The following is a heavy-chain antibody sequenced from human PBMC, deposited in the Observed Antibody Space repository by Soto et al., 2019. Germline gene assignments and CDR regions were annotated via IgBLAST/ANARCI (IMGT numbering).Heavy chain of an antibody. CDR1: GYSFTSYW. V-gene: IGHV5-51*01. J-gene: IGHJ6*02. CDR2: IYPGDSDT. Sequence: PGESLKISCKGSGYSFTSYWIGLVRQMPGKGLEWMGIIYPGDSDTRYSPSLQGQVTISADKSISTAYLQWSSLKASDTAMYYCARGMYYYDSSGYYHPYYYGMDVWGQGTTVTVSS. D-gene: IGHD3-22*01. CDR3: ARGMYYYDSSGYYHPYYYGMDV.